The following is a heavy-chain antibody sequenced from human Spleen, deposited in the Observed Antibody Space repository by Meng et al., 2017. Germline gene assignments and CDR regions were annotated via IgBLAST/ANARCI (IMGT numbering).Heavy chain of an antibody. CDR1: GGSFSGYY. Sequence: QVNLKRWVAGLLKPSRTLSLPCAVYGGSFSGYYWGWIRQPPGKGLEWIGEINHSGSTNYNPSLKSRVTISVDTSQNNLSLKLSSVTAADSAVYYCARGPTTMAHDFDYWGQGTLVTVSS. CDR3: ARGPTTMAHDFDY. D-gene: IGHD4-11*01. V-gene: IGHV4-34*01. J-gene: IGHJ4*02. CDR2: INHSGST.